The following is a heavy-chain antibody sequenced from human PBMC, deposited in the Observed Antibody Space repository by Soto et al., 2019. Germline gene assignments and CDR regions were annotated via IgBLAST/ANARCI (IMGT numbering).Heavy chain of an antibody. CDR1: GFNFSSYW. V-gene: IGHV3-7*01. D-gene: IGHD3-3*01. J-gene: IGHJ4*01. CDR3: ARGPGPAPAYYDCWSGYAFDY. CDR2: IKKDGSEK. Sequence: PGRSLRVPGGAAGFNFSSYWMSWISQAPGKGLERVANIKKDGSEKYYVDSVKGRFTITRDNANNSLYLQMNSLRAEDTAVYYCARGPGPAPAYYDCWSGYAFDYWGHGTLVPGSS.